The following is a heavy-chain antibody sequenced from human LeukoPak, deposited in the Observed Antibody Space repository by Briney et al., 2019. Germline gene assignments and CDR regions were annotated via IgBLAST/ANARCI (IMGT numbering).Heavy chain of an antibody. V-gene: IGHV1-46*01. CDR1: GYTFTNYY. CDR3: ARDRLGWFDP. J-gene: IGHJ5*02. CDR2: INPSGGST. D-gene: IGHD6-19*01. Sequence: ASVKVSCKASGYTFTNYYIHWVRQAPGQGLECMGIINPSGGSTSYAQKFQGRVTMTRDTSTSTVYMELSSLRSEDTAVYYCARDRLGWFDPWGQGTLVTVSS.